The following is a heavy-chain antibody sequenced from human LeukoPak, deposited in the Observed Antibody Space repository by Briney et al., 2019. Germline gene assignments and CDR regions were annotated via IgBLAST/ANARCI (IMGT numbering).Heavy chain of an antibody. CDR3: ARGGTICSGGDCYLNWLDP. Sequence: ASVKVSCKASGYTFGGYYLHWVRQAPGQGLEWMGWINPNSGGTNYQGRVTVTRDTSISTAYMDLSRLTSDDTAVYYCARGGTICSGGDCYLNWLDPWGQGTLVTVSS. CDR2: INPNSGGT. J-gene: IGHJ5*02. V-gene: IGHV1-2*02. CDR1: GYTFGGYY. D-gene: IGHD2-21*02.